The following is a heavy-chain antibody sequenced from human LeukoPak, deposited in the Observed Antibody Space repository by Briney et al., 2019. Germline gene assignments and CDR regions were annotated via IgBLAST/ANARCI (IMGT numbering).Heavy chain of an antibody. Sequence: GGSLRLSCSASGFTFSRYPMHWVRQAPGKGLEYVSAISGNGGSTYYTDSVKGRFTISRDNSKNTLYLQMSSLRTEDTAIYYCVKAQYDFWSGLDYWGQGTLVTVSS. CDR2: ISGNGGST. CDR1: GFTFSRYP. V-gene: IGHV3-64D*09. J-gene: IGHJ4*02. CDR3: VKAQYDFWSGLDY. D-gene: IGHD3-3*01.